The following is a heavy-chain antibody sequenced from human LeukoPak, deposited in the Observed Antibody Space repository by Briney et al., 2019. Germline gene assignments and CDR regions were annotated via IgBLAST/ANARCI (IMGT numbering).Heavy chain of an antibody. J-gene: IGHJ5*02. D-gene: IGHD3-3*01. V-gene: IGHV1-18*01. CDR1: GYTFTSYG. CDR2: ISAYNGNT. CDR3: ARDFRDVFWSGYSNVYNWFDP. Sequence: ASVKVSCKASGYTFTSYGISWVRQAPGQGLEWMGWISAYNGNTNYAQKLQGRVTMTTDTSTSTAYMELRSLRSDDTAVYYCARDFRDVFWSGYSNVYNWFDPWGQGTLVTVSS.